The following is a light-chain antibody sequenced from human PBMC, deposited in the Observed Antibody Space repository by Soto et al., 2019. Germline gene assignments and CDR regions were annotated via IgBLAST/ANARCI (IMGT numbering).Light chain of an antibody. J-gene: IGKJ3*01. V-gene: IGKV3D-20*02. CDR3: QQRSNWPPD. CDR2: SAS. CDR1: QSVTSSY. Sequence: EIVLTQSPGTLSLSPGERATLSCRASQSVTSSYLAWYQQKPGQAPRLLIYSASSRATGIPDRFSGSGSGTDFTLTIDSLEPEDFAVYYCQQRSNWPPDFGPGTKVDIK.